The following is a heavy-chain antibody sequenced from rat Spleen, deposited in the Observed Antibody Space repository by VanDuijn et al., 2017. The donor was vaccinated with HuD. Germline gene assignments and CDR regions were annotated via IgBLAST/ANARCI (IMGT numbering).Heavy chain of an antibody. CDR2: INSAGST. CDR1: GYSITSSYR. J-gene: IGHJ2*01. Sequence: EVQLQESGPGLVKPSQSLSLTCSVTGYSITSSYRWNWIRKFPGNKLEWMGYINSAGSTNYNPSLKSRISITRDTSKNQFFLQVNSVTTEDTATYYCARGVLFDYWGQGVMVTVSS. CDR3: ARGVLFDY. V-gene: IGHV3-3*01.